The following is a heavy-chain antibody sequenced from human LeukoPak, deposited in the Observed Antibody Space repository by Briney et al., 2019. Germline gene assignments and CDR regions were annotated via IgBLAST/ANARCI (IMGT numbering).Heavy chain of an antibody. CDR3: ARQADVLVYSSGWLGPFDY. V-gene: IGHV5-51*01. Sequence: HGESLKISCKGSGYSFTSYWIGWVRQMPGKGLEWMGIIYPGDSDTRYSPSFQGQVTISADKSISTAYLQWSSLKASDTAMYYCARQADVLVYSSGWLGPFDYWGQGTLVTVSS. CDR1: GYSFTSYW. J-gene: IGHJ4*02. CDR2: IYPGDSDT. D-gene: IGHD6-19*01.